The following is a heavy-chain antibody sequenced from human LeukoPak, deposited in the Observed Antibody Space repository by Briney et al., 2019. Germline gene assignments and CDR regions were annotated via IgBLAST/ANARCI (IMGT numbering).Heavy chain of an antibody. CDR3: ARSHDYSNYYMDV. Sequence: GGSLRLSCAASGFTFDDYGMSWVRQAPGKGLEWVSGINWNGGSTAYADSVKGPFTLSTDHAKNSLYLQMNSLRAEDTALYYCARSHDYSNYYMDVWGKGTTVTVSS. V-gene: IGHV3-20*04. J-gene: IGHJ6*03. CDR1: GFTFDDYG. CDR2: INWNGGST. D-gene: IGHD4-11*01.